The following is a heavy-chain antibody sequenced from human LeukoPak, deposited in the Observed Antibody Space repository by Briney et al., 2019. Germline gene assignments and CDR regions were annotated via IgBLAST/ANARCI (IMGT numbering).Heavy chain of an antibody. J-gene: IGHJ3*02. CDR1: GFTFSTYI. Sequence: GGSLRLSCAASGFTFSTYIMAWVRQAPGKGLEWVSAISGSGGSTYYADSVKGRFTISRDNSKNTLYLQMNSLRAEDTAVYYCAKDLSSSWYLDAFDIWGQGTMVTVSS. V-gene: IGHV3-23*01. D-gene: IGHD6-13*01. CDR2: ISGSGGST. CDR3: AKDLSSSWYLDAFDI.